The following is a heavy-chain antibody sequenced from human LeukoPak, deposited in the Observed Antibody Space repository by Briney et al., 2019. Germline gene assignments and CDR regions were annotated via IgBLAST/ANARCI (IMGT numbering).Heavy chain of an antibody. CDR3: AMDMWYSSSWYGDAFDI. Sequence: KTSETLSLTCTVSGGSISSYYWSWIRQPPGKGLEWIGYIYYSGSTNYNPSLKSRVTISVDTSKNQFSLKLSSVTAADTAVYYCAMDMWYSSSWYGDAFDIWGQGTMVTVSS. V-gene: IGHV4-59*12. D-gene: IGHD6-13*01. CDR2: IYYSGST. CDR1: GGSISSYY. J-gene: IGHJ3*02.